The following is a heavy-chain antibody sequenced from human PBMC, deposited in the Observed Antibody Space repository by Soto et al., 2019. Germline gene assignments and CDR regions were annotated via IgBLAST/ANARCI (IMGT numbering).Heavy chain of an antibody. V-gene: IGHV3-11*01. D-gene: IGHD4-17*01. CDR3: ARDYGDLYYYYYYMDV. Sequence: QVQLAESGGGLVKPGGSLRLSCAASGFTFSDYYMSWIRQAPGKGLEWVSYISSSGSTIYYADSVKGRFTISRDNAKNSLYLQMNSLRAEDMAVYYCARDYGDLYYYYYYMDVWGKGTTVTVSS. CDR2: ISSSGSTI. CDR1: GFTFSDYY. J-gene: IGHJ6*03.